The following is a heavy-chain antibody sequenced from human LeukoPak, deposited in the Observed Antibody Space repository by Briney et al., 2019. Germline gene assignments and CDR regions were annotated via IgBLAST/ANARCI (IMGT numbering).Heavy chain of an antibody. D-gene: IGHD3-3*01. CDR2: LYSGGST. CDR3: ARDLMYYDFWSGPFYMDV. J-gene: IGHJ6*03. CDR1: GFTVSSNY. Sequence: GGSLRLSCAASGFTVSSNYMSWVRPAPGKGVEGVSVLYSGGSTYYADSVKGRFTISRDNSKNTLYLQMNSLRAEDTAVYYCARDLMYYDFWSGPFYMDVWGEGTTVTVSS. V-gene: IGHV3-66*02.